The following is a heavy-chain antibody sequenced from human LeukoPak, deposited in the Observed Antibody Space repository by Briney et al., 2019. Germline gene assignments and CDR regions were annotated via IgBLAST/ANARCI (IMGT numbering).Heavy chain of an antibody. CDR1: VFTFSRFI. CDR3: TRDVFATVPAASYYYIDV. D-gene: IGHD2-2*01. J-gene: IGHJ6*03. V-gene: IGHV3-21*01. Sequence: PGGSLRLCCEASVFTFSRFITSWVRQAPRQGLEWVSSITSSSTYIYYADSVKGRFTISRDNAKNSLYLQMNSLRAEDTAVYYCTRDVFATVPAASYYYIDVWGKGTTVIVSS. CDR2: ITSSSTYI.